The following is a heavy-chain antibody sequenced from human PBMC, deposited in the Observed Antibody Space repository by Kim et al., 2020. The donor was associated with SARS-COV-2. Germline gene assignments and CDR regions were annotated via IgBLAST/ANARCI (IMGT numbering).Heavy chain of an antibody. J-gene: IGHJ5*02. CDR3: ARGREFDP. Sequence: GGTKSYAKKFQGRVTKTRDTSTSTVYMELSSLRSEDTALYCCARGREFDPWGQGTLVTVSS. V-gene: IGHV1-46*01. CDR2: GGTK.